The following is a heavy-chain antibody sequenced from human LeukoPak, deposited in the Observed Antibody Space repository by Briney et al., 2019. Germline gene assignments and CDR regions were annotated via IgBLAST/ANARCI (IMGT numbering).Heavy chain of an antibody. CDR3: PRARINMVRGVMSPLDY. CDR1: GGSFSGYY. J-gene: IGHJ4*02. V-gene: IGHV4-34*01. CDR2: INHSGST. Sequence: SETLSLTCAVYGGSFSGYYWSWIRQPPGKGLEWIGEINHSGSTNYNPSLKSRVTISVDTSKNQFSLTLSSVAAADTPVYYCPRARINMVRGVMSPLDYWGQGTLVTVSS. D-gene: IGHD3-10*01.